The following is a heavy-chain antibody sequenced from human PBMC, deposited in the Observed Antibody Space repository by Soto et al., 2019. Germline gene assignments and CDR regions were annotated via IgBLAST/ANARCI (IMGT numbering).Heavy chain of an antibody. CDR2: INQIGRA. Sequence: QVQLQQWGAGLLKPSETLSLTCAAYGGSLSGYYWSWMRRSPGEGLEGSGEINQIGRAIHNPSLKSRVTLSVNTPRNQFSLEFSSVTAADTAVYYCARRPLNFDPWSVTANPFASWGQGTVVTVSS. J-gene: IGHJ4*02. CDR3: ARRPLNFDPWSVTANPFAS. CDR1: GGSLSGYY. V-gene: IGHV4-34*02. D-gene: IGHD3-3*01.